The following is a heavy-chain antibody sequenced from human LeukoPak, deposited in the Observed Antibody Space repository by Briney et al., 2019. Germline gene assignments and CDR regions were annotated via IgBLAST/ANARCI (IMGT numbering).Heavy chain of an antibody. Sequence: TSETLSLTCTVSGGSISSGGYYWSWIRQHPGKGLEWIGYIYYSGSTYYNPSLKSRVTISVDTFKNQFSLKLSSVTAADTAVYYCAREAHILTGYYQADYYGMDVWGQGTTVTVSS. J-gene: IGHJ6*02. CDR2: IYYSGST. CDR3: AREAHILTGYYQADYYGMDV. CDR1: GGSISSGGYY. D-gene: IGHD3-9*01. V-gene: IGHV4-31*03.